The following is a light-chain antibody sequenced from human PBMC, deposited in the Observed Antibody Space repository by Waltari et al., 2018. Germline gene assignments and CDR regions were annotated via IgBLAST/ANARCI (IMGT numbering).Light chain of an antibody. Sequence: DIVMTQSPDSLAGSLGERAPINCKSIQSVLFTDHNKNYLTWYQQKPGQSPQLLIYWASTRESGVPDRFIGSGSGTDFTLTISSLQAEDVAVYYCHQHYTTPWTFGQGTQVEL. CDR3: HQHYTTPWT. V-gene: IGKV4-1*01. CDR1: QSVLFTDHNKNY. J-gene: IGKJ1*01. CDR2: WAS.